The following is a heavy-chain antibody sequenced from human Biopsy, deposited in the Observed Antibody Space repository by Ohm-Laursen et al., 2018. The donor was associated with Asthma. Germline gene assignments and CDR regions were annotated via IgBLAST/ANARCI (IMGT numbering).Heavy chain of an antibody. J-gene: IGHJ4*02. CDR1: GDSIDSGDYS. Sequence: SQTLSLTCAVSGDSIDSGDYSWTWIRQSPGVGLEWIGYIYRNGNTYYNPTLKNRVTISIDRSKNQFSLRLRSVTAADTAVYYCARGWNCGGDCYSLDSWGQGTLVIVSS. CDR3: ARGWNCGGDCYSLDS. V-gene: IGHV4-30-2*06. CDR2: IYRNGNT. D-gene: IGHD2-21*02.